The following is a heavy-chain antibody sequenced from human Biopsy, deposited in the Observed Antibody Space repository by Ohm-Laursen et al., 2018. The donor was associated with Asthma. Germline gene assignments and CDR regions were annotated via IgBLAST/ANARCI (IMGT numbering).Heavy chain of an antibody. CDR3: AKESGTVGWHADYLEE. D-gene: IGHD6-19*01. J-gene: IGHJ4*02. CDR2: ISGGGPST. Sequence: GSLRLSCTASGFPSRGFGMTWVRQAPGRGLEWVATISGGGPSTIYAASVKGRFTISSDTLKNTVFLHLSSLRAEDTAVYYCAKESGTVGWHADYLEEWGRGTLVTVSS. V-gene: IGHV3-23*01. CDR1: GFPSRGFG.